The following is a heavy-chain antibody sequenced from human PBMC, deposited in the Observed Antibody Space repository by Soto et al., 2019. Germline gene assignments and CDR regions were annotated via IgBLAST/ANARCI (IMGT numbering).Heavy chain of an antibody. J-gene: IGHJ4*02. CDR3: AGAYCSSTSCYAKLTH. D-gene: IGHD2-2*01. V-gene: IGHV1-69*02. CDR1: GGTFSSYT. CDR2: IIPILGIA. Sequence: ASVKVSCKASGGTFSSYTISWVRQAPGQGLEWMGRIIPILGIANYAQKFQGRVTITADKSTSTAYMELSSLRSEDTAVYYCAGAYCSSTSCYAKLTHWGQGTLVTVSS.